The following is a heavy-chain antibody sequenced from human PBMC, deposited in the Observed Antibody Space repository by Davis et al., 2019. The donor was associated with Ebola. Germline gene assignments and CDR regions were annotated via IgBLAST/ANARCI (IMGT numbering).Heavy chain of an antibody. Sequence: AASVTVSCKASGYTFTTYYMHWVRQAPGQGLEWMGIINPSGGSRSYAQEFQGRVTMTRDTSTSTVYMELSSLRSEDTAVYYCARDFYYGGNSQNAFDIWGQGTMVTVSS. V-gene: IGHV1-46*01. J-gene: IGHJ3*02. D-gene: IGHD4-23*01. CDR3: ARDFYYGGNSQNAFDI. CDR1: GYTFTTYY. CDR2: INPSGGSR.